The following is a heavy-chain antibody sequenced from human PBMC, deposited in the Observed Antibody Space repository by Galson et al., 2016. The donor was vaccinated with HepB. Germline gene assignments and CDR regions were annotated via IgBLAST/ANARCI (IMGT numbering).Heavy chain of an antibody. V-gene: IGHV4-4*02. J-gene: IGHJ1*01. CDR1: GGSISSSNW. CDR3: ASANLYYDILTGYYGAEYFQH. Sequence: ETLSLTCAVFGGSISSSNWWTWVRQPPGKGLEWIGEIYDSGSTNYNPSLKSRVTISVDKSKNEFSLKLSSVTAADTAVYYCASANLYYDILTGYYGAEYFQHWGQGTLVNVST. D-gene: IGHD3-9*01. CDR2: IYDSGST.